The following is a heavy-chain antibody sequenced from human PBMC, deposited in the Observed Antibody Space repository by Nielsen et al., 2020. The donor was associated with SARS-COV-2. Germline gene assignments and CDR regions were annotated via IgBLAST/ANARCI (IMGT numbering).Heavy chain of an antibody. CDR3: ARGDIGVSGRFDY. Sequence: SCAASGFTFSSYAMHWVRQAPGKGLEWVAVISYDGSNKYYADSVKGRFTISRDNSKNTLYLQMNSLRAEDTAVYYCARGDIGVSGRFDYWGQGTLVTVSS. CDR2: ISYDGSNK. D-gene: IGHD6-19*01. CDR1: GFTFSSYA. V-gene: IGHV3-30-3*01. J-gene: IGHJ4*02.